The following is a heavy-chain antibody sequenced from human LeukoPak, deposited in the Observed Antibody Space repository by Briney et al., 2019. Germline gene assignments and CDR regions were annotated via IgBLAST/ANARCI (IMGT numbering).Heavy chain of an antibody. CDR1: GFTFSSYW. J-gene: IGHJ4*02. V-gene: IGHV3-74*01. CDR3: ARDLTGFRGVIDY. Sequence: GGSLRLSCAASGFTFSSYWMHWVRQAPGKGPVWVSRINSDGSSTSYADSVKGRFTISRDNAKNTLYLQMNSLRAEDTAVYYCARDLTGFRGVIDYWGQGTLVTVSS. CDR2: INSDGSST. D-gene: IGHD3-16*02.